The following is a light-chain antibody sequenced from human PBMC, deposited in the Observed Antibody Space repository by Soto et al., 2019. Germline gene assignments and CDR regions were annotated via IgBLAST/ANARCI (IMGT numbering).Light chain of an antibody. CDR1: QSISRW. J-gene: IGKJ1*01. V-gene: IGKV1-5*03. CDR2: KAS. CDR3: QQYNDRWT. Sequence: DIQMTQSPSTLSASVGDRVTITCRASQSISRWLAWYQQKPGKAPNLLIYKASTLQSGVPSRFSGGGSGTEFTLTISSLQPDHCGTYYCQQYNDRWTFGHGTKVEIK.